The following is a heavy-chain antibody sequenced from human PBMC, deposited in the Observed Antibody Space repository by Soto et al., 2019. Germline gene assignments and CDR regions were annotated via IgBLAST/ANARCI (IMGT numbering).Heavy chain of an antibody. D-gene: IGHD4-17*01. CDR3: ARGAGDYTATFDY. Sequence: TSETLSLTCTVSGASISSYYWSWIRQPPGKGLEWIGYIYYSGSTNYNPSLKSRVTMSVDTSKTQFSLKLTSVTAADTAVYYCARGAGDYTATFDYWGQGTLVTVSS. J-gene: IGHJ4*02. CDR1: GASISSYY. CDR2: IYYSGST. V-gene: IGHV4-59*01.